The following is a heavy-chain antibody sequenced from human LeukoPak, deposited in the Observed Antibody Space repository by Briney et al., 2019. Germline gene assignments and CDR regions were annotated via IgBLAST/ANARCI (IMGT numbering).Heavy chain of an antibody. CDR1: GYSFTSYW. J-gene: IGHJ4*02. V-gene: IGHV5-10-1*04. D-gene: IGHD6-19*01. CDR2: IDPSDSYT. Sequence: GESLKISCKGSGYSFTSYWISWVRQMPGKGLEWMGRIDPSDSYTNYSPSFQGQVSISVDKSISTAYLQWSSLKASDTAMYYCARRGSGWYVDYWGQGTLVTVSS. CDR3: ARRGSGWYVDY.